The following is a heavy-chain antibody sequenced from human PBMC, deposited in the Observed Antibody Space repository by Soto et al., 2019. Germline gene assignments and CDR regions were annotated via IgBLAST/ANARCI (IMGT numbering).Heavy chain of an antibody. Sequence: GGSLRLCCAASGFTFSSYAMSWVRQAPGKGLEWVSAISGSGGSTYYADSVKGRFTISRDNSKNTLYLQMNSLRAEDTAVYYCAKDPTIFGVVIPYYGMDVWGQGTTVTVSS. J-gene: IGHJ6*02. V-gene: IGHV3-23*01. D-gene: IGHD3-3*01. CDR2: ISGSGGST. CDR3: AKDPTIFGVVIPYYGMDV. CDR1: GFTFSSYA.